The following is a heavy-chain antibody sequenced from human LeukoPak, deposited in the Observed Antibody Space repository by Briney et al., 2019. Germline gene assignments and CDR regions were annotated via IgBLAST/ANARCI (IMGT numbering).Heavy chain of an antibody. CDR2: IYYSGST. V-gene: IGHV4-31*03. J-gene: IGHJ4*02. D-gene: IGHD1-26*01. Sequence: SQTLSLTCTVSGGSISSGGYYWSWIRQHPGTGLEWIGYIYYSGSTYYNPSLKSRVTISVDTSKNQFSLKLSSVTAADTAVYYCARGARSGSYTSEGFDYWGQGTLVTVSS. CDR3: ARGARSGSYTSEGFDY. CDR1: GGSISSGGYY.